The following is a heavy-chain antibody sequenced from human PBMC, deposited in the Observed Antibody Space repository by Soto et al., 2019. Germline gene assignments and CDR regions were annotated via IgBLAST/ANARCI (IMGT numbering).Heavy chain of an antibody. CDR1: GFTFSDYY. Sequence: QVQLVESGGGLVKPGGSLRLSCAASGFTFSDYYMSWIRQAPGKGLEWISYITTSSNIYSADSVKGRFTISRDNAKNSLYLQMNSLRAEDTAVYYCASSQGGRVVDYWGQGTLVTVFS. D-gene: IGHD2-15*01. J-gene: IGHJ4*02. CDR2: ITTSSNI. V-gene: IGHV3-11*01. CDR3: ASSQGGRVVDY.